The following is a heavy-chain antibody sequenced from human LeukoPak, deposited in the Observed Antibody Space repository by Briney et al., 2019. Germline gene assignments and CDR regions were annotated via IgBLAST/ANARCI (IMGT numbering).Heavy chain of an antibody. J-gene: IGHJ5*02. CDR3: ARDFRHRYYYDNSAYYWLDP. CDR1: DYRFTRYG. V-gene: IGHV1-18*01. Sequence: ASVKGSCEASDYRFTRYGITCVRQAPGQGLEWMGWISPYNGNTNYAPKFQGRVTMTTDTSTSTASMALTGLRSDDTAVYYCARDFRHRYYYDNSAYYWLDPWGQGTLVTVSS. D-gene: IGHD3-22*01. CDR2: ISPYNGNT.